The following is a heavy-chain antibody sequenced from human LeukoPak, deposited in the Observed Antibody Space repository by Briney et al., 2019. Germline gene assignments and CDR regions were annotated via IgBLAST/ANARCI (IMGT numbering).Heavy chain of an antibody. CDR3: AISGSYYFGPPGY. Sequence: QAGGSLRLSCAASGFTFTTYWMSWVRQAPGKGLEWVANIKQDGTEKYYVDSVKGRFTISRDNAKNSLYLQMNSLRAEDTAVYYCAISGSYYFGPPGYWGQGTLVTVSS. V-gene: IGHV3-7*01. J-gene: IGHJ4*02. CDR1: GFTFTTYW. CDR2: IKQDGTEK. D-gene: IGHD1-26*01.